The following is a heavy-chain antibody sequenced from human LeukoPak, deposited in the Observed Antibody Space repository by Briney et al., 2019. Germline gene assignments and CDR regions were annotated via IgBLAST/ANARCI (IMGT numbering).Heavy chain of an antibody. Sequence: ASVKVSCKASGYTFTHYGISWVRQAPGQGLEWMGWISIYNGNTNYSQKFQGRVTMTTDTSTSTAHMELRSLRSDDTAVYYCARGDCRFDYWGQGTLVTVSS. D-gene: IGHD2-21*02. CDR1: GYTFTHYG. J-gene: IGHJ4*02. CDR3: ARGDCRFDY. V-gene: IGHV1-18*01. CDR2: ISIYNGNT.